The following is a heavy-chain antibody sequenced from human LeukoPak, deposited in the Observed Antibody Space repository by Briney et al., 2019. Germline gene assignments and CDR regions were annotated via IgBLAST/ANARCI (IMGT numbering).Heavy chain of an antibody. CDR3: ASFVGDYAFDL. Sequence: PGGSLRLSCAASGFTFDDYSMNWVRQAPGKGLEWVSSISSSSSYIYYADSVKGRFTISRDNAKNSLYLQMNSLRAEDTAVYYCASFVGDYAFDLWGQGTMVTVSS. V-gene: IGHV3-21*01. D-gene: IGHD1-26*01. J-gene: IGHJ3*01. CDR1: GFTFDDYS. CDR2: ISSSSSYI.